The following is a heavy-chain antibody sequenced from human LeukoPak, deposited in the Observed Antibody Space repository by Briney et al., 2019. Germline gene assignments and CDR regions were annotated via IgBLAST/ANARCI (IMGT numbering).Heavy chain of an antibody. Sequence: GASVKVSCKASGYTFSSYHMHWVRQAPGQGLEWMGIINPSGGTTSYAQKFQGRVSMTRDTSTSTVYMELSSLRSEDTAVYYCARDNRGERTPGWGYGGFDIWGQGTMVSVSS. J-gene: IGHJ3*02. CDR2: INPSGGTT. CDR3: ARDNRGERTPGWGYGGFDI. D-gene: IGHD3-16*01. CDR1: GYTFSSYH. V-gene: IGHV1-46*01.